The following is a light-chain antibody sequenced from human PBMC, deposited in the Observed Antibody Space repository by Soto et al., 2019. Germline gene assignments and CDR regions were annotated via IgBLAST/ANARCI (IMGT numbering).Light chain of an antibody. V-gene: IGLV2-14*03. CDR1: SSDVGRYNY. J-gene: IGLJ2*01. CDR3: SSYTSSSVV. CDR2: DVR. Sequence: QSALTQPASVSGSPGQSITISCTGTSSDVGRYNYVSWYQQHPGKAPKLMIYDVRNRPSGVSNRFSGSKSGNTASLTISGLQAEDEADYYCSSYTSSSVVFGGGTKVTVL.